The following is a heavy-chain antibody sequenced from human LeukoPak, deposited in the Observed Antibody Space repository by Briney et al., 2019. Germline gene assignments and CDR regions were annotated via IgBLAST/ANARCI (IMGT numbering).Heavy chain of an antibody. CDR1: GFTFSSYA. V-gene: IGHV3-23*01. CDR2: ISGSGGST. CDR3: AKARSITGTTDY. J-gene: IGHJ4*02. Sequence: GGSLRLSCAASGFTFSSYAMSWVRQAPGKGLEWVSAISGSGGSTYYADSVKGRFTISRDNSKNTLHLQMNSLRAEDTAVYYCAKARSITGTTDYWGQGTLVTVSS. D-gene: IGHD1-7*01.